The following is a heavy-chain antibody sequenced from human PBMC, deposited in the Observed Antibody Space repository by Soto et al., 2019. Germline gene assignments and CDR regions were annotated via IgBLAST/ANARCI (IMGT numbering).Heavy chain of an antibody. CDR2: IYYSGST. J-gene: IGHJ6*02. Sequence: LSLTCTVSGGSISSYYWSWIRQPPGKGLEWIGYIYYSGSTNYNPSLKSRVTISVDTSKNQFSLKLSSVTAADTAVYYCARALGYQLLYPLYYYGMDVWGQGTTVTVSS. CDR1: GGSISSYY. D-gene: IGHD2-2*02. V-gene: IGHV4-59*01. CDR3: ARALGYQLLYPLYYYGMDV.